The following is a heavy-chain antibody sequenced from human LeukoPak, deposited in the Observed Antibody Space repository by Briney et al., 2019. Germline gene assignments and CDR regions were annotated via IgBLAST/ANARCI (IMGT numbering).Heavy chain of an antibody. J-gene: IGHJ4*02. D-gene: IGHD6-13*01. V-gene: IGHV1-69*04. CDR1: GGTFSSYA. CDR3: AKDIAGGSTWNYFDY. CDR2: IIPILGIA. Sequence: GSSVKVSCKASGGTFSSYAISWVRQAPGQGLEWMGRIIPILGIANYAQKFQGRVTITADKSTSTAYMELSSLRVEDTALYYCAKDIAGGSTWNYFDYWGQGTLVTVSS.